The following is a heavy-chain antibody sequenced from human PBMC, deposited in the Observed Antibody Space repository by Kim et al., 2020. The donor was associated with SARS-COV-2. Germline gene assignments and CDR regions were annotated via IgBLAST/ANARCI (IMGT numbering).Heavy chain of an antibody. Sequence: TLSLTCTVSGGSISSGGYYWSWIRQHPGKGLEWIGYIYYSGNTYYNPSLKSRVTISVDTSTNKFSLKLSSVTAADTAVYYCAREKQGQPLMNWFDPWGQGTLVTVSS. CDR1: GGSISSGGYY. CDR3: AREKQGQPLMNWFDP. V-gene: IGHV4-31*03. D-gene: IGHD6-13*01. CDR2: IYYSGNT. J-gene: IGHJ5*02.